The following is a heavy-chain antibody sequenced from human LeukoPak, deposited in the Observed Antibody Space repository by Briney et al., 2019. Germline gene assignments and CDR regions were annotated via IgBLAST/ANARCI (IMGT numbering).Heavy chain of an antibody. CDR1: GFTFGSNA. J-gene: IGHJ1*01. Sequence: GGSLRLSCAASGFTFGSNALTWVRQAPGKGLEWVSTISGSGGSTYYADSVKGRFTISRDTAKSTLSLQMNSLRAEDTSVYYCAKDIYGXXXXXDXXXQXXXVT. CDR3: AKDIYGXXXXXDX. CDR2: ISGSGGST. V-gene: IGHV3-23*01. D-gene: IGHD4-17*01.